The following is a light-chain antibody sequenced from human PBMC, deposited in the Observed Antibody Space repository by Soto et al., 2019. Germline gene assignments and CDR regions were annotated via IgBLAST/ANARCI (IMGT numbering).Light chain of an antibody. CDR3: QQYNNWPPLFT. CDR1: QTVSRS. V-gene: IGKV3D-15*01. CDR2: GAS. Sequence: EVVLRQSPATLSVSPGERATLSYRASQTVSRSLAWYQQRPGQAPRLLIYGASTRATGIPARFSGSGSGTEFTLTISSLQSEDFAVYYCQQYNNWPPLFTFGPGTKVDI. J-gene: IGKJ3*01.